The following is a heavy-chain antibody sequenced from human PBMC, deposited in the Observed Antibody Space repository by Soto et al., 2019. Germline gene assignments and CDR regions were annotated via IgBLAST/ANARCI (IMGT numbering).Heavy chain of an antibody. D-gene: IGHD2-2*01. CDR3: ARLYCSSTSCWY. CDR1: GYTFTGYY. J-gene: IGHJ4*02. CDR2: INPNSGGT. Sequence: ASVKVSCKASGYTFTGYYMHCVRQAPGQGLEWMGWINPNSGGTNYAQKFQGRVTMTRDTSISTAYMELSRLRSDDTAVYYCARLYCSSTSCWYWGQGTLVTVSS. V-gene: IGHV1-2*02.